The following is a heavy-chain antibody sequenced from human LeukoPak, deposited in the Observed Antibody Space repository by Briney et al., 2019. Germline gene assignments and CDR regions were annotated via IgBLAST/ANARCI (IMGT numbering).Heavy chain of an antibody. Sequence: PSETLSLTCTVSGYSISSGYYWGWIRQPPGKGLEWIGSTYHSGGTYYNPSLKSRVTISVDTSKNQFSLKLSSVTAADTAVYYCARRLYSGSYYRFDPWGQGTLVTVSS. CDR1: GYSISSGYY. D-gene: IGHD1-26*01. CDR3: ARRLYSGSYYRFDP. CDR2: TYHSGGT. V-gene: IGHV4-38-2*02. J-gene: IGHJ5*02.